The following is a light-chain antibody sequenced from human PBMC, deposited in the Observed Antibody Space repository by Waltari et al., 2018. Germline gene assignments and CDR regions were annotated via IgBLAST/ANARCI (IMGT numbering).Light chain of an antibody. CDR3: AAWDDSLDAVV. J-gene: IGLJ2*01. Sequence: QSVLTQPPSASGTPGQRVTISCSGSSSNIGSNSVVWYQQLPGTAPKLLMYNNDPRPSGVPDRFSGSKSGTSASLAISGLQSVDEAEYHCAAWDDSLDAVVFGGGTKLTVL. V-gene: IGLV1-44*01. CDR1: SSNIGSNS. CDR2: NND.